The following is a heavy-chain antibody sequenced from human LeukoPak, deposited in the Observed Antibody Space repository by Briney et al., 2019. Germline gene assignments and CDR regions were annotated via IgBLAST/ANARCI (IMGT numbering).Heavy chain of an antibody. Sequence: GSSVKVSCNVSEHTLTALAIHWVRQSPGQELEWMRGFDPEDGETIYAQKFQGRVTMTEDTSTDTAYMELSSLRSEDTAVYYCATDGRPRTTYAFDIWGQGTMVTVSS. V-gene: IGHV1-24*01. CDR2: FDPEDGET. CDR3: ATDGRPRTTYAFDI. CDR1: EHTLTALA. J-gene: IGHJ3*02. D-gene: IGHD1-1*01.